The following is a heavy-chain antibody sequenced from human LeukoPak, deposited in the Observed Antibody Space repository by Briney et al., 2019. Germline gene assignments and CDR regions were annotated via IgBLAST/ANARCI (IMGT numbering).Heavy chain of an antibody. D-gene: IGHD6-25*01. CDR1: SGSLSNYY. CDR3: ARGHIAPQRQFIARRGLRTVSRFDP. Sequence: SETLSLTCTVSSGSLSNYYWTWIRQSPGKGLEWIASISSAGKTNTNPSLQSRVTVSLDTSNHQLSLKMTSVVSADTAVYYCARGHIAPQRQFIARRGLRTVSRFDPWGQGTLVLVS. J-gene: IGHJ5*02. V-gene: IGHV4-59*01. CDR2: ISSAGKT.